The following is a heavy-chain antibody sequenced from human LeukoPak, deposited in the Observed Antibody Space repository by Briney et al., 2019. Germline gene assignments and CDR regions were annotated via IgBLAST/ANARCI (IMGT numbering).Heavy chain of an antibody. Sequence: SQTLSLTCAVSGGSISSGGYSWSWIRQPPGKGLEWIGYIYHSGSTYYNPSLKSRVTISVDRSKNQFSLKLSSVTAADTAVYYCARVRYYGSGSYYNNAYFDYWGQGTLVTVSS. D-gene: IGHD3-10*01. J-gene: IGHJ4*02. V-gene: IGHV4-30-2*01. CDR3: ARVRYYGSGSYYNNAYFDY. CDR1: GGSISSGGYS. CDR2: IYHSGST.